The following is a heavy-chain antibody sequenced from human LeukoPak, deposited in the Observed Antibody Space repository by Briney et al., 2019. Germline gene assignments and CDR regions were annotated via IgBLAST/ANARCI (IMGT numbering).Heavy chain of an antibody. CDR3: ARVGSGSYYSWLFDY. CDR2: IYTSGST. CDR1: GGSISSYY. D-gene: IGHD3-10*01. J-gene: IGHJ4*02. V-gene: IGHV4-4*07. Sequence: SETLSLTCTVSGGSISSYYWSWIRQPAGKGLEWIGRIYTSGSTNYNPSLKSRVTMSVDTSKDQFSLKLSSVTAADTAVYYCARVGSGSYYSWLFDYWGQGTLVTVSS.